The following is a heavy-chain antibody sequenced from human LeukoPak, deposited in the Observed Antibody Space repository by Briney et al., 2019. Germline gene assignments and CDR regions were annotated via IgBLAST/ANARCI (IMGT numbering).Heavy chain of an antibody. D-gene: IGHD6-13*01. V-gene: IGHV3-48*01. CDR1: GFTFSSYS. Sequence: GGSLRLSCAASGFTFSSYSMNWVRQAPGKGLEWVSYISSSSSTIYYADSVKGRFTISRDNAKNSLYLQMNSLRAEDTAVYYCAGGGGVRRGTAAGFDYWGQGTLVTVSS. CDR2: ISSSSSTI. CDR3: AGGGGVRRGTAAGFDY. J-gene: IGHJ4*02.